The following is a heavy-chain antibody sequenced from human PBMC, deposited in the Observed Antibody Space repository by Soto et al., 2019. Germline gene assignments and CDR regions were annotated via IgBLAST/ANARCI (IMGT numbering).Heavy chain of an antibody. CDR2: TYYTADT. V-gene: IGHV4-59*01. D-gene: IGHD3-10*01. J-gene: IGHJ4*02. CDR3: AGSKNRGESFDY. CDR1: GVSIRSYF. Sequence: QVHLQESGPGLVKPSETLSLSCTVSGVSIRSYFWSWIRQPPGKGLEWIGYTYYTADTKYSPSLESRATISADPSKKQFSLSLSPVSAADTALYFCAGSKNRGESFDYWGQGALVTVSS.